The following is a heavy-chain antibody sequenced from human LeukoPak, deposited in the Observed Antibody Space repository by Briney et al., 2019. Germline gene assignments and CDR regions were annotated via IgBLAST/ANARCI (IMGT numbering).Heavy chain of an antibody. CDR2: IIGSSSST. D-gene: IGHD6-25*01. Sequence: GGSLRLSCAASGFTFSSYTMTWVRQAPGKGLEWISCIIGSSSSTYYADSVKGRFTISRDNFQNTLYLQMNSLRAEDTAVYYCAKGKRLLDYWGQGTLVTVSS. J-gene: IGHJ4*02. CDR1: GFTFSSYT. CDR3: AKGKRLLDY. V-gene: IGHV3-23*01.